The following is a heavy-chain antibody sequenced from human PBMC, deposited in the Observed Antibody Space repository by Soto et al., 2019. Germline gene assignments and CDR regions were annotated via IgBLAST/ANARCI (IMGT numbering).Heavy chain of an antibody. CDR3: ARNVPVTALGY. V-gene: IGHV3-66*01. CDR2: TYSGGDT. D-gene: IGHD4-17*01. J-gene: IGHJ4*02. CDR1: GVTVGNNY. Sequence: EVRLVESGGGLVQPGGSLRLSCAASGVTVGNNYMSWVRQAPGKGLEWVSVTYSGGDTRYADSVKGRFTMSRDSTKNTVYVQRDRRRAVDTAVYCCARNVPVTALGYWGQGSLVTVSS.